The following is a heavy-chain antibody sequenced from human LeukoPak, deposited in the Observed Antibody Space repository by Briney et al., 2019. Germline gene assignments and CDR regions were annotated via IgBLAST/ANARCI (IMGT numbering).Heavy chain of an antibody. CDR3: ARIPDVSGWPFDY. D-gene: IGHD6-19*01. CDR1: DGSINSDF. V-gene: IGHV4-59*01. CDR2: IRYSGRT. Sequence: SETLSLTCTASDGSINSDFWTWIRQPPGKGLEWIGHIRYSGRTSYNPSLKSRVSTSIDTSKNLFSLKLRSVTTADTAIYYCARIPDVSGWPFDYWGQGTLVTVSS. J-gene: IGHJ4*02.